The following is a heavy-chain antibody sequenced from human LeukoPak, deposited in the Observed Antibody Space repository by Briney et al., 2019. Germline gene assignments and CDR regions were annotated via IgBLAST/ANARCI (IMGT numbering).Heavy chain of an antibody. J-gene: IGHJ5*02. D-gene: IGHD3-3*01. CDR1: GYTFTGYY. Sequence: GASVKVSCKASGYTFTGYYMHWVRQAPGQGPEWMGWINPNSGGTKYAQKFQGRVTMTRDTSITTAYMELSRLRSDDTAVYYCARTNSYYDFWSDHYNWFDPWGQGTLVTVSS. CDR2: INPNSGGT. V-gene: IGHV1-2*02. CDR3: ARTNSYYDFWSDHYNWFDP.